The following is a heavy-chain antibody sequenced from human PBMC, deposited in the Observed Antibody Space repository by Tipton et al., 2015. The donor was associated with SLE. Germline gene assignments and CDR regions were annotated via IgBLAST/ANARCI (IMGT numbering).Heavy chain of an antibody. J-gene: IGHJ4*02. D-gene: IGHD3-10*01. CDR1: GGSTSSSY. V-gene: IGHV4-59*12. Sequence: TLSLTCTVSGGSTSSSYWSWIRQRPGKGPEWIAYISYNGYTKYSPSLKSRVTISVDTSKNQFSLKLASATAADTALYFCARLGERGVRSPFDYWGQGALVTVSS. CDR3: ARLGERGVRSPFDY. CDR2: ISYNGYT.